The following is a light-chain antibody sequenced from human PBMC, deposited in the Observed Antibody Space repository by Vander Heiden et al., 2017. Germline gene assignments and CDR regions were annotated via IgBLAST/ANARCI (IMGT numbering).Light chain of an antibody. Sequence: QSVLTQPPSVSGAPGQRVTISCTGSSSNIGAGYDVHWYQQLPGTAPKLLIYCNSNRPSGVPDRFSGSKSGTSASLAITGLQAEDGGDYYCQSYDSSLSGVVFGGGDKVTVL. V-gene: IGLV1-40*01. CDR1: SSNIGAGYD. CDR2: CNS. CDR3: QSYDSSLSGVV. J-gene: IGLJ2*01.